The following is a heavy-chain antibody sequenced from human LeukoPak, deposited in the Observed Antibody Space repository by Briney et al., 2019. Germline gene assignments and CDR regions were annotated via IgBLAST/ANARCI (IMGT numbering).Heavy chain of an antibody. CDR1: GFKFNSYW. Sequence: GGSLRLSCAASGFKFNSYWMSWVRQAPGKGLECVANIKQDGSEIYFVDSVKGRFTISRDNAKSSLYLQMNSLRGEDTAVYYCARARYGSGGYFFDFWGQGTLVTVSS. V-gene: IGHV3-7*04. CDR2: IKQDGSEI. D-gene: IGHD3-10*01. CDR3: ARARYGSGGYFFDF. J-gene: IGHJ4*02.